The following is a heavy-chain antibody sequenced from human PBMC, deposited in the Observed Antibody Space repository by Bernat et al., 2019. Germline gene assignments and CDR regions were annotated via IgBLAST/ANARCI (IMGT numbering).Heavy chain of an antibody. J-gene: IGHJ4*01. D-gene: IGHD6-19*01. CDR3: AKVGHGWQWLDFDC. CDR2: ISGSGGST. V-gene: IGHV3-23*04. CDR1: GFTFSSYG. Sequence: VQLEESGGGVVQPGRSLRLSCAVAGFTFSSYGIHWVRQAPGKGLEWVAVISGSGGSTYYADSVKGRFTISRDNSKNTLYLQMNRLRAEDTAVYYCAKVGHGWQWLDFDCWGQGTLVTVSS.